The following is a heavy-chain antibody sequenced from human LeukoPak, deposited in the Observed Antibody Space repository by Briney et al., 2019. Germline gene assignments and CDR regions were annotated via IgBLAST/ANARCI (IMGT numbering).Heavy chain of an antibody. V-gene: IGHV1-3*01. CDR2: ISGGNGST. Sequence: ASVKVSCKASGYTFTSYAMHWVRQAPGQRLEWMGWISGGNGSTKYSQKLQGRVTITRDTSASTAYMELRSLRSEDTAVFYCARGPPRLNWFDPWGQGTLVTVSS. CDR3: ARGPPRLNWFDP. D-gene: IGHD6-25*01. CDR1: GYTFTSYA. J-gene: IGHJ5*02.